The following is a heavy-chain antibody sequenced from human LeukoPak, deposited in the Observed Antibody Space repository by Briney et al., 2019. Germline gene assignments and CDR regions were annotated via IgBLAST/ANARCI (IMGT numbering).Heavy chain of an antibody. CDR3: ATGGVHYYDSSADY. Sequence: PGGSLRLSCAASRFTFSSYSMNWVRQAPGKGLEWVSSISSSGSYIYYADSVKGRFTISRDNAKNPLYLQMNSLRGEDTAVYYCATGGVHYYDSSADYWGQGTLVTVSS. V-gene: IGHV3-21*01. CDR1: RFTFSSYS. CDR2: ISSSGSYI. D-gene: IGHD3-22*01. J-gene: IGHJ4*02.